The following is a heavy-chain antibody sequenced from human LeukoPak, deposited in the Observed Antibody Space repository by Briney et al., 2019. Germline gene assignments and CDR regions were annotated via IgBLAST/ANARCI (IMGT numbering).Heavy chain of an antibody. Sequence: PGGSLRLSCTVSGFTLSSYEMSWIRQAPGKGLEWVSSIDYSGGSTYYADSVKGRFTISRDNSKNTLYLQMNSLRAEDTAVYYCATRAIVATIPYFDYWGQGTLVTVSS. CDR3: ATRAIVATIPYFDY. J-gene: IGHJ4*02. V-gene: IGHV3-23*01. CDR2: IDYSGGST. CDR1: GFTLSSYE. D-gene: IGHD5-12*01.